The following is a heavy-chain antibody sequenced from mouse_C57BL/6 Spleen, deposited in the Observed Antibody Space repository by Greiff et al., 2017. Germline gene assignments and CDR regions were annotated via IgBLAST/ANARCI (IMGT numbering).Heavy chain of an antibody. V-gene: IGHV1-82*01. CDR2: IYPGDGDT. J-gene: IGHJ4*01. D-gene: IGHD2-5*01. CDR3: ARSNSNYLYAMDY. CDR1: GYAFSSSW. Sequence: VQLVESGPELVKPGASVKISCKASGYAFSSSWMNWVKQRPGKGLEWIGRIYPGDGDTNYNGKFKGKATLTADKSSSTAYMQLSSLTSEDSAVYFCARSNSNYLYAMDYWGQGTSVTVSS.